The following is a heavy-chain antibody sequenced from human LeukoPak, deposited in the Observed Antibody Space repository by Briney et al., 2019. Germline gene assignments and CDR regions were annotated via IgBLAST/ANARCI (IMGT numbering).Heavy chain of an antibody. CDR1: GGSISSYY. V-gene: IGHV4-34*01. CDR3: ARGRVDTAMVTYYFDY. D-gene: IGHD5-18*01. Sequence: SETLSLTCTVSGGSISSYYWSWIRQPPGKGLEWIGEINHSGSTNYNPSLKSRVTISVDTSKNQFSLKLSSVTAADTAVYYCARGRVDTAMVTYYFDYWGQGTLVTVSS. J-gene: IGHJ4*02. CDR2: INHSGST.